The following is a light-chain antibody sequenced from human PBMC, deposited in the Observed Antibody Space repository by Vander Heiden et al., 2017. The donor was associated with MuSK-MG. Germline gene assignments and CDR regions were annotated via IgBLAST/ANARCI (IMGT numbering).Light chain of an antibody. V-gene: IGLV3-21*04. CDR1: NIGSKS. J-gene: IGLJ2*01. Sequence: VAPGKTARITCGGNNIGSKSVHWSQQKPGQAPVLVIYYDSDRPSGIPERFSGSNSGNTATLTISRVEAGDEADYYCQVWDSSSDHLVVFGGGTKLTVL. CDR2: YDS. CDR3: QVWDSSSDHLVV.